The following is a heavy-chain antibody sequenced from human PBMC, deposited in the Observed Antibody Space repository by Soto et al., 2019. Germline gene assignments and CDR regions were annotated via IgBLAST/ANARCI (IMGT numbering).Heavy chain of an antibody. Sequence: PSETLSLTCTVSGGSISSYYWSWIRQPPGQGLSSIGVIYYSGLTSYNPSLKSRVTISVATSKNQFSLKLRSVTAADTAVYYCSCDCSSCCDHGYGIHVWGQGTTVPVSS. CDR1: GGSISSYY. D-gene: IGHD6-19*01. V-gene: IGHV4-59*01. CDR3: SCDCSSCCDHGYGIHV. CDR2: IYYSGLT. J-gene: IGHJ6*02.